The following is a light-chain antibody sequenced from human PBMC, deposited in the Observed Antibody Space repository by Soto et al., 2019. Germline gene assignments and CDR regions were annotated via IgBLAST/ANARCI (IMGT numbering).Light chain of an antibody. J-gene: IGKJ3*01. CDR3: QHYNNRPPFT. V-gene: IGKV1-33*01. CDR1: EDISTS. Sequence: DIQMTQSPSSLSASVGARVSITCQASEDISTSLSWFQHKPGRAPKLLIYGASYLETGVPSRFRGSGSGTDFTLTISSLQPEDIATYYCQHYNNRPPFTFGPGTIVDIK. CDR2: GAS.